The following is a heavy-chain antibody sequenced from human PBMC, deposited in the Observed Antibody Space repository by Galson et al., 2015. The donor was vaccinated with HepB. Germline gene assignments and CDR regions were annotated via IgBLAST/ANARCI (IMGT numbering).Heavy chain of an antibody. CDR2: ISWDGGST. D-gene: IGHD6-13*01. Sequence: SLRLSCAASGFTFDDYTMHWVRQAPGKGLEWVSLISWDGGSTYYADSVKGRFTISRDNSKNSLYLQMNGLRTEDTALYYCAKNIGIYSSSWYRTKNHHQDKYYYGMDVWGQGTTVTVSS. V-gene: IGHV3-43*01. CDR3: AKNIGIYSSSWYRTKNHHQDKYYYGMDV. J-gene: IGHJ6*02. CDR1: GFTFDDYT.